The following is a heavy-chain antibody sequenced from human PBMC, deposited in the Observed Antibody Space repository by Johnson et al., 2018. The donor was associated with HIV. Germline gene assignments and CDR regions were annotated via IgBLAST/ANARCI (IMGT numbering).Heavy chain of an antibody. D-gene: IGHD6-19*01. CDR1: GFTFSSYA. CDR3: ARDFSDNSGWYIEGDAFDI. J-gene: IGHJ3*02. V-gene: IGHV3-23*04. CDR2: ISGSGGST. Sequence: EVQLVESGGGLVQPGGSLRLSCAASGFTFSSYAMSWVRQAPGKGLEWVSAISGSGGSTYYADSVKGRFTISRDNSKNTLYLQMNSLRAEDTALYYCARDFSDNSGWYIEGDAFDIWGQGTMVTVSS.